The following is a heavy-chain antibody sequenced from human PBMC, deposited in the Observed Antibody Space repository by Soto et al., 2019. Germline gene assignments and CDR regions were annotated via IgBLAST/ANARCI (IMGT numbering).Heavy chain of an antibody. CDR2: IYYSGST. CDR1: GGSISSYY. Sequence: PSETLSLTCTVSGGSISSYYWSWIRQPPGKGLEWIGYIYYSGSTNYNPSLKSRVTISVDTSKNQFSLKLSSVTAADTAVYYCARNRENSWFDPWGQGTLVTVSS. CDR3: ARNRENSWFDP. V-gene: IGHV4-59*01. D-gene: IGHD1-26*01. J-gene: IGHJ5*02.